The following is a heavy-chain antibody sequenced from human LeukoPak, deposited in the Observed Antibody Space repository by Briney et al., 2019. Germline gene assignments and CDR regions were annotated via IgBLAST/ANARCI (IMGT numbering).Heavy chain of an antibody. V-gene: IGHV3-53*01. CDR1: GFTFSSYG. CDR3: ARKYYYDSSGSDAFDI. J-gene: IGHJ3*02. CDR2: MYSGGST. D-gene: IGHD3-22*01. Sequence: GGSLRLSCAASGFTFSSYGMHWVRQAPGKGLEWVSVMYSGGSTYYADSVQGRFSISRDSSKNTVDLQMNSLRAEDTAVYYCARKYYYDSSGSDAFDIWGQGTMVTVSS.